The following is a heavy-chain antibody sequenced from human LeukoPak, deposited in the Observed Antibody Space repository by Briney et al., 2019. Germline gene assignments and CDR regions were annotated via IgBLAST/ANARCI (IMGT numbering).Heavy chain of an antibody. D-gene: IGHD6-13*01. J-gene: IGHJ6*02. CDR3: AKDPIAAPYYYYGMDV. CDR1: GFTFSSYA. Sequence: GGSLRLSCAASGFTFSSYAMSWVRQAPGKGLEWVSAISGSGGNTYYADSVKGRFTISRDNSKNTLYLQMNSLRAEDTAVYYCAKDPIAAPYYYYGMDVWGQGTTVTVSS. V-gene: IGHV3-23*01. CDR2: ISGSGGNT.